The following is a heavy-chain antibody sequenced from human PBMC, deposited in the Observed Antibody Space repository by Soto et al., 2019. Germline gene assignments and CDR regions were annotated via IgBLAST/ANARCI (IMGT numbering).Heavy chain of an antibody. CDR1: GFTFSSYS. D-gene: IGHD1-26*01. V-gene: IGHV3-48*02. CDR2: FSSSSRTI. J-gene: IGHJ6*02. CDR3: TRVEWEVRLDV. Sequence: PGGSLRLSCAASGFTFSSYSMNWVRQAPGKGLEWVSYFSSSSRTIYYADSVKGQYPISRDNAKNALYRQMNRLRDEDTAVHSCTRVEWEVRLDVWGQGNTVIGS.